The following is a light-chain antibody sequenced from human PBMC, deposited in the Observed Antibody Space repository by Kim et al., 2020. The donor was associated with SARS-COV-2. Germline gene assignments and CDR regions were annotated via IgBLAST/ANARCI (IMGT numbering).Light chain of an antibody. J-gene: IGKJ2*01. CDR2: GAS. V-gene: IGKV1-39*01. CDR1: QSVSRY. Sequence: DIQMTQSPASLSASVGDRVTITCRASQSVSRYFNWYQQKPGKAPNLLIYGASTLQTGVPSRFNGSGSGTYFTLTITSLQAEDFATYYCQQSYTTPRTFGQGTKLEI. CDR3: QQSYTTPRT.